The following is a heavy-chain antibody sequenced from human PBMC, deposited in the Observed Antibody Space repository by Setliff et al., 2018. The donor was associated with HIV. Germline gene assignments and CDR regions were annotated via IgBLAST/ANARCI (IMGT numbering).Heavy chain of an antibody. CDR2: IYTSGST. Sequence: SETLSLTCTVSGGSISSYYWSWIRQPAGKGLEWIGRIYTSGSTNYNPSLKSRVTISVDTSKNQFSLKLSSVTAADTAVYYCARIFGDQGYYYGMDVWGQGTTVTVSS. D-gene: IGHD3-3*01. V-gene: IGHV4-4*07. CDR1: GGSISSYY. J-gene: IGHJ6*02. CDR3: ARIFGDQGYYYGMDV.